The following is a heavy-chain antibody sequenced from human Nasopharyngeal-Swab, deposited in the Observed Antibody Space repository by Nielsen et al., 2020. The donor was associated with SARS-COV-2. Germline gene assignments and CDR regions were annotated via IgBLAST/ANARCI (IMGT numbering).Heavy chain of an antibody. J-gene: IGHJ6*02. D-gene: IGHD5-12*01. V-gene: IGHV3-15*01. CDR2: IKSKTDSGTT. CDR1: GFTYSNAW. Sequence: GESLKISCAASGFTYSNAWMSWVRQAPGKGLEWVGRIKSKTDSGTTDYAAPVKGRFTISRDDSKNTLYLQMNSLKTEDTAVYYCTTDANSGYDYYYYYGMDVWGQGTTVTVSS. CDR3: TTDANSGYDYYYYYGMDV.